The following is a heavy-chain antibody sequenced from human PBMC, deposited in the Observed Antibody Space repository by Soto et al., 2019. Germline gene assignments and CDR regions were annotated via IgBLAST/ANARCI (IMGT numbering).Heavy chain of an antibody. CDR2: IYYSGST. Sequence: QVQLQESGPGLVKPSETLSLTCTVSGGSISSYYWSWIRQPPGKGLEWIGYIYYSGSTNYNPSLTSRVTISVDTSKNQFSLKLSSVTAADTAVYYCARRDDDYGDYRYFDLWGRGTLVTVSS. CDR1: GGSISSYY. CDR3: ARRDDDYGDYRYFDL. J-gene: IGHJ2*01. V-gene: IGHV4-59*08. D-gene: IGHD4-17*01.